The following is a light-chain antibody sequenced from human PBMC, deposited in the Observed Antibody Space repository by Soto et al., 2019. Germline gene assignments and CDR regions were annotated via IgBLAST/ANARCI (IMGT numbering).Light chain of an antibody. V-gene: IGLV2-11*01. CDR2: EVN. CDR1: SSDVGGYKY. J-gene: IGLJ1*01. Sequence: QSVLTQPGSVSGSPGQSVTISCSGTSSDVGGYKYVSWYQQHPGKAPELMIYEVNKRPSGVSDRFSGSKSGNTASLTISGLQAEDEADYYCCSYAGSYTYVFGTGTKVTVL. CDR3: CSYAGSYTYV.